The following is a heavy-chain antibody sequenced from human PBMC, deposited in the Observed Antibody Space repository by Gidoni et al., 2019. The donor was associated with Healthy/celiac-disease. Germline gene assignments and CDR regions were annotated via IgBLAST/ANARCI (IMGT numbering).Heavy chain of an antibody. CDR2: IYPGDSDT. D-gene: IGHD3-3*01. J-gene: IGHJ6*02. Sequence: EVQLVQSGAEVKQPGESLKISCKGSGYSFPSYWSGWVRQMPGKGLEWMGIIYPGDSDTRYSPSFQGQVTISADKSISTAYLQWSSLKASDTAMYYCARHVSSFGIESIFGVGDYYYYGMDVWSQGTTVTVSS. V-gene: IGHV5-51*01. CDR1: GYSFPSYW. CDR3: ARHVSSFGIESIFGVGDYYYYGMDV.